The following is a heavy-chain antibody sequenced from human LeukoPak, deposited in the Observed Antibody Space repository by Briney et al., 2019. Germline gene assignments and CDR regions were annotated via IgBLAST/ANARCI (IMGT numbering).Heavy chain of an antibody. J-gene: IGHJ5*02. CDR1: GFTFNSYA. Sequence: PGGSLRLSCTASGFTFNSYAMSWVRQAPGKGLEWVSAISGTGGSTYYADSVKGGFTISRDNSKNTLYLQMNSLRTEDTAVYYCAKDVVVVPAAKGVSNWFDPWGQGTLVTVSS. V-gene: IGHV3-23*01. D-gene: IGHD2-2*01. CDR2: ISGTGGST. CDR3: AKDVVVVPAAKGVSNWFDP.